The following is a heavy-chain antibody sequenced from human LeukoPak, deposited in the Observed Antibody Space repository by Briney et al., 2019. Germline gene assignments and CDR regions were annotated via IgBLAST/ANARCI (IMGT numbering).Heavy chain of an antibody. J-gene: IGHJ1*01. V-gene: IGHV3-30-3*01. Sequence: GGSLRLSCAASGFTFSSYPIHWVRQAPGKGLEWVADMSRDGSVNYYADSVKGRFTISRDNSKNTLYLQMNSLRAEDTAVYYCAREGTRGYFQHWGQGTLVTVSS. CDR3: AREGTRGYFQH. CDR1: GFTFSSYP. CDR2: MSRDGSVN.